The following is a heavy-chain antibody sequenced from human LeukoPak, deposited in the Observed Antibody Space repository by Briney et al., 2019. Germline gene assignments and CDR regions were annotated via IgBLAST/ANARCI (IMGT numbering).Heavy chain of an antibody. D-gene: IGHD6-13*01. CDR2: IYYSGST. CDR3: ARVNRIAALRYYYYGMDV. V-gene: IGHV4-61*05. CDR1: GGSISSSSYY. Sequence: SETLSLTCTVSGGSISSSSYYWGWIRQPPGKGLEWIGYIYYSGSTNYNPSLKSRVTISVDTSKNQFSLKLSSVTAADTAVYYCARVNRIAALRYYYYGMDVWGQGTTVTVSS. J-gene: IGHJ6*02.